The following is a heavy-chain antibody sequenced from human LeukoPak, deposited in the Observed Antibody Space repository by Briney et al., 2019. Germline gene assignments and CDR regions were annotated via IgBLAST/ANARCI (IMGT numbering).Heavy chain of an antibody. Sequence: GGSLRLSCAASGFTFSSYSMNWVRQAPGKGLEWVSSISSSSSYIYYADSVKGRFTISRDNAKNSLYLQMNRLRAEDTAVYYCASGRYDFWSGEVFNYWAQGTLVTVSS. D-gene: IGHD3-3*01. V-gene: IGHV3-21*01. CDR2: ISSSSSYI. CDR1: GFTFSSYS. CDR3: ASGRYDFWSGEVFNY. J-gene: IGHJ4*02.